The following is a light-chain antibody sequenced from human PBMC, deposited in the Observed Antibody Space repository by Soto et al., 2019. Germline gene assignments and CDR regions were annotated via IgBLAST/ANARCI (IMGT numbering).Light chain of an antibody. CDR1: QSVSSY. Sequence: EIVLTQSPATLSLSPGERATLSCRASQSVSSYLAWYQQKPGQAPRLLIYDASNRATGIPARFSGSGSGTDVTLTISSREPEDGAVYYCQQRSNWRFTFGPGTKVDIK. J-gene: IGKJ3*01. V-gene: IGKV3-11*01. CDR3: QQRSNWRFT. CDR2: DAS.